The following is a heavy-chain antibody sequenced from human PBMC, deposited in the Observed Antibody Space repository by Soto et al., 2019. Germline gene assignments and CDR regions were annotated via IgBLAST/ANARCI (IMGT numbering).Heavy chain of an antibody. CDR1: GFTFSSYS. CDR3: ARSYSGYDYAFDI. Sequence: GGSLRLSCAASGFTFSSYSMNWVRQAPGKGLEWVSSISSSSSYIYYADSVKGRFTISRDNAKNSLYLQMNSLRAEDTAVYYCARSYSGYDYAFDIWGQGTMVTVSS. CDR2: ISSSSSYI. D-gene: IGHD5-12*01. J-gene: IGHJ3*02. V-gene: IGHV3-21*01.